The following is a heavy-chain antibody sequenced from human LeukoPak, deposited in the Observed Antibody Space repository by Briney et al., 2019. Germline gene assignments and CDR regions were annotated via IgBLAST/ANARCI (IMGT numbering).Heavy chain of an antibody. CDR1: GYTFTSYG. Sequence: ASVKVSCKASGYTFTSYGISWVRQAPGQGLEWMGWISAYNGNTNYAQKLQGRVTMTTDTSTSTAYMELRSLRSDDTAVYYCARDIGPNCSGGSCYPGYSYGPNWFDPWGQGTLVTVSS. V-gene: IGHV1-18*01. CDR2: ISAYNGNT. CDR3: ARDIGPNCSGGSCYPGYSYGPNWFDP. J-gene: IGHJ5*02. D-gene: IGHD2-15*01.